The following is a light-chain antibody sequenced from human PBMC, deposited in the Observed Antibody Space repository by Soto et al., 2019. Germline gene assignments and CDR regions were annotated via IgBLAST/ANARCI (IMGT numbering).Light chain of an antibody. CDR1: ISDVGSYYS. V-gene: IGLV2-8*01. CDR2: EVS. J-gene: IGLJ1*01. CDR3: SSYAGSNTYV. Sequence: QSVLTQPPSASGSPGQSVTISCTGTISDVGSYYSVSWYQHHPGKAPKLMIYEVSKRPSGVPDRFSGSKSGNTASLTVSGLQAEDEADYYCSSYAGSNTYVFGPGTKLTVL.